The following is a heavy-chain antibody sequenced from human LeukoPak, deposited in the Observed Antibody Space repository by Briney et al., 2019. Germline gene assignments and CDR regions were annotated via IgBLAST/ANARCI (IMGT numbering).Heavy chain of an antibody. V-gene: IGHV3-43*01. CDR1: GFTFDDYT. Sequence: GGSLRLSCAASGFTFDDYTMHWVRQAPGKGLEWVSLISWDGGSTYYADSVKGRFTISRDNSKNSLYLQMNSLRTEDTALYYCAKVVRPYYYYYYMDVWGKGTTVTVSS. D-gene: IGHD6-6*01. J-gene: IGHJ6*03. CDR3: AKVVRPYYYYYYMDV. CDR2: ISWDGGST.